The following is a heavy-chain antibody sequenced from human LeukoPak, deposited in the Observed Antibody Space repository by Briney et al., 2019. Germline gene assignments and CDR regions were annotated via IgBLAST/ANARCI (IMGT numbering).Heavy chain of an antibody. V-gene: IGHV1-3*01. CDR3: ARPSHPKTNGWYYFFGMDV. J-gene: IGHJ6*02. CDR1: GYIFTNHA. D-gene: IGHD6-19*01. CDR2: INAANGDT. Sequence: ASVKVSCKASGYIFTNHAMHWVRQAPGQGLEWMGWINAANGDTKYSQKFQGRVTITRDTSANIVYVELSSLISEDTAVYYCARPSHPKTNGWYYFFGMDVWGQGTTVTVSS.